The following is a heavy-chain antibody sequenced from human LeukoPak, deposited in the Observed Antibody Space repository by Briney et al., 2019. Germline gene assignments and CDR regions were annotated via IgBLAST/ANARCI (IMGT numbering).Heavy chain of an antibody. J-gene: IGHJ3*02. CDR2: IYHSGST. V-gene: IGHV4-38-2*02. Sequence: SETLSLTCIVSGYPIHSGYYWGWVRQPPGKGLEWIGSIYHSGSTYYNPSLKSRVTISVDTSKNQFSLNLSSVTAEDTAVYYCARDGGARGYSFIRGQNAFDIWGQGTMVTVSS. CDR1: GYPIHSGYY. CDR3: ARDGGARGYSFIRGQNAFDI. D-gene: IGHD5-18*01.